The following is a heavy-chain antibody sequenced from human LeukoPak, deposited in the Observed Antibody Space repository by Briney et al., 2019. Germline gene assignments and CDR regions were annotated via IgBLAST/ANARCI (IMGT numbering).Heavy chain of an antibody. D-gene: IGHD2-2*02. V-gene: IGHV1-46*01. CDR1: GYTFTSYY. CDR3: ARERSPDIVVVPAAIRYGPPVD. J-gene: IGHJ4*02. Sequence: ASVKVSCKASGYTFTSYYMHWVRQAPGQGLEWMGIINPSGGSTSYAQKFQGRVTMTRDMSTSTVYMELSSLRSEDTAVYYCARERSPDIVVVPAAIRYGPPVDWGQGTLVTASS. CDR2: INPSGGST.